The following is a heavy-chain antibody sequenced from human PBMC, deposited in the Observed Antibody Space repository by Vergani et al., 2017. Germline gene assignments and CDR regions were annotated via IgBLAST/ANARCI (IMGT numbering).Heavy chain of an antibody. CDR3: ARIRPKARLYHFDSTGYYYFDS. J-gene: IGHJ4*02. V-gene: IGHV4-39*01. D-gene: IGHD3-22*01. CDR1: GTSISGSSDY. CDR2: IFYTGTS. Sequence: QLQLQESGPGLLKPSETLSLTCSVSGTSISGSSDYWGWIRQPPGKGLEWIGSIFYTGTSYYNPSLESRATNSVDTSKNQFSLKLSSVTAADTAVYYCARIRPKARLYHFDSTGYYYFDSWGQGTLVTVSS.